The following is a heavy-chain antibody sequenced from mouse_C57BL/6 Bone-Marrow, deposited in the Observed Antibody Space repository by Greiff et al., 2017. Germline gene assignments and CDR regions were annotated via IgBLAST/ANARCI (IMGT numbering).Heavy chain of an antibody. CDR3: ARDDYDEWFAY. Sequence: VMLVESGAELAKPGALVKLSCKASGYTFTSYWMHWVKQRPGQGLEWIGYINPSSGYTKYNQKFKDKATLTADKSSSTAYMQLSSLTYEDSAVYYCARDDYDEWFAYWGQGTLVTVSA. D-gene: IGHD2-4*01. CDR1: GYTFTSYW. J-gene: IGHJ3*01. CDR2: INPSSGYT. V-gene: IGHV1-7*01.